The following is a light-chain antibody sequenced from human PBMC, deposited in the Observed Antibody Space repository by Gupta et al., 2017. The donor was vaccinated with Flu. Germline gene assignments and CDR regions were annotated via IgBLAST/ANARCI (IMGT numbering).Light chain of an antibody. CDR1: QSVSSY. J-gene: IGKJ2*01. V-gene: IGKV3-11*01. Sequence: EIVLTQSPATLSLSPGERATLSCRASQSVSSYLAWYQQKPGQAPRLLIYDASNRATGIPARFNGSGSGTDFTLTSSSLVTEDFAVYYVQQRSTWYNFGQGTKMDIK. CDR2: DAS. CDR3: QQRSTWYN.